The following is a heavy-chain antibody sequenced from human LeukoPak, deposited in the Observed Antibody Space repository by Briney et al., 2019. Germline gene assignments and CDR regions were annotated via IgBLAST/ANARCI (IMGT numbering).Heavy chain of an antibody. CDR1: GFTFSSYS. J-gene: IGHJ4*02. D-gene: IGHD3-16*02. CDR3: ARDVGWGFGGVIDSDYYFDY. Sequence: GGSLRLSCAASGFTFSSYSMNWVRQAPGKGLEWVSSISSSSSYIDYADSVKGRFTISRDNAKNSLYLQINSLRAEDTAVYYCARDVGWGFGGVIDSDYYFDYWGQGTLVTVSS. V-gene: IGHV3-21*01. CDR2: ISSSSSYI.